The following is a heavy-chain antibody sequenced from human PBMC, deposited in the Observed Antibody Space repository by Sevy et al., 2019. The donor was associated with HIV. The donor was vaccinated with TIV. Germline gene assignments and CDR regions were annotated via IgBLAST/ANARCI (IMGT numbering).Heavy chain of an antibody. CDR2: IYSGGST. V-gene: IGHV3-53*01. CDR3: ARGRGVYGAVAINWFDP. Sequence: GGSLRLSCAASGFTVSSCYMTWVHQPPGKGLEWVSVIYSGGSTYYADSVKGRFTISRDNSKNTLYLQMNNLRADDTAVYYCARGRGVYGAVAINWFDPWGQGALVTVSS. D-gene: IGHD3-3*01. CDR1: GFTVSSCY. J-gene: IGHJ5*02.